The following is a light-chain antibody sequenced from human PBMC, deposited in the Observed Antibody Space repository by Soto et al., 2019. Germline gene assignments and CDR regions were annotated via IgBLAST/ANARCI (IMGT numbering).Light chain of an antibody. Sequence: QSALTQPASVSGSPGQSITISCTGTSSDVGGYNYVSWYQQHPVKAPKLMIYDVTNRPSGVSDRCSGSKSGNTASLTISGLQAEDEADYYCSSYTSSSTPYVFGTGTKLTVL. CDR1: SSDVGGYNY. J-gene: IGLJ1*01. V-gene: IGLV2-14*01. CDR2: DVT. CDR3: SSYTSSSTPYV.